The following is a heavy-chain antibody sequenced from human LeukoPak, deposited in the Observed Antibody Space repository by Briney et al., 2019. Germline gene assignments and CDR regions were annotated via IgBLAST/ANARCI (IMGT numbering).Heavy chain of an antibody. J-gene: IGHJ6*02. D-gene: IGHD6-13*01. CDR3: ARGSIAAAGLYCYYGMDV. CDR1: GGSISSYY. V-gene: IGHV4-59*08. CDR2: IYYSGST. Sequence: SETLSLTCTVSGGSISSYYWSWIRQPPGKGLEWIGYIYYSGSTNYNPSLKSRVTISVDTSKNQFSLKLSSVTAADTAVYYCARGSIAAAGLYCYYGMDVWGQGTTVTVSS.